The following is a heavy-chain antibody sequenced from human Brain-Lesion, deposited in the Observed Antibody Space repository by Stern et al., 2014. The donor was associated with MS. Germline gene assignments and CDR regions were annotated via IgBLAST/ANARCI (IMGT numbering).Heavy chain of an antibody. V-gene: IGHV3-30*01. CDR1: GFTFSYHA. CDR2: ISYDGSDK. D-gene: IGHD4-17*01. J-gene: IGHJ4*02. Sequence: QVQLVQSGGGVVQPGRSLRLSCAASGFTFSYHAMHWVRQAPGKGLEWVALISYDGSDKNAADSVKGRFTISRDNSRNTLYLQMNSLRVDDTAVYYCARGGAVTTSDYYLDYGGQGILVTVSS. CDR3: ARGGAVTTSDYYLDY.